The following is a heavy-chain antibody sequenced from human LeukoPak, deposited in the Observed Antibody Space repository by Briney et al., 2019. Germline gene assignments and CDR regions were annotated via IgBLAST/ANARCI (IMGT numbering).Heavy chain of an antibody. CDR2: INPNNGVT. V-gene: IGHV1-2*06. CDR3: AREHDNWFDP. J-gene: IGHJ5*02. CDR1: GYSFTGYY. Sequence: ASLKVSCKASGYSFTGYYLHWVRQAPGQGLEWMGRINPNNGVTTYAQKFQDRVTMTRDTSISTAYMELSRLTSDDSAVYYCAREHDNWFDPWGQGTLVIVSS.